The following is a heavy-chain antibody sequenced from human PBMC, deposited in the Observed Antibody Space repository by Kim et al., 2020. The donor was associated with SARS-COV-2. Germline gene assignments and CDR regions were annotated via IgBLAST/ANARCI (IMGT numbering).Heavy chain of an antibody. V-gene: IGHV3-11*01. Sequence: KGRFPISRDHAKNSLYMKMNSMRAEDTAVYYCARVGNYYDSSAVSHLFDIWGQGTMVTVSS. J-gene: IGHJ3*02. D-gene: IGHD3-22*01. CDR3: ARVGNYYDSSAVSHLFDI.